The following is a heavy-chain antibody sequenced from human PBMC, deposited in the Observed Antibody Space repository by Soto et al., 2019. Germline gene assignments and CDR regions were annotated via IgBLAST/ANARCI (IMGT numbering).Heavy chain of an antibody. V-gene: IGHV4-30-4*01. CDR3: ARAGYCSSTSCYTRWFDP. CDR1: GGSISSGDYY. J-gene: IGHJ5*02. D-gene: IGHD2-2*02. Sequence: SETPSLTCTVSGGSISSGDYYWSWIRQPPXKGLEWIGYIYYSGSTYYNPSLKSRVTISVDTSKNQFSLKLSSVTAADTAVYYCARAGYCSSTSCYTRWFDPWGQGSLVTVSS. CDR2: IYYSGST.